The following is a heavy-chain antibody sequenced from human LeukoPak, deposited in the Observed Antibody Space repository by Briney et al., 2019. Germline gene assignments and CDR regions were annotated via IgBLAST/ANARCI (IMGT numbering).Heavy chain of an antibody. CDR2: IRYDGSNK. D-gene: IGHD6-6*01. CDR1: GSLFSNYA. V-gene: IGHV3-30*02. J-gene: IGHJ4*02. CDR3: AKAIHSSSSGVVDY. Sequence: QPGGSLRLSWAASGSLFSNYAMHGVRQAPGRGLEWVTFIRYDGSNKYYAEFMKGRFTISKDNSKNTLYLQMNSLRAEDTAVYYCAKAIHSSSSGVVDYWGQGTLVTVSS.